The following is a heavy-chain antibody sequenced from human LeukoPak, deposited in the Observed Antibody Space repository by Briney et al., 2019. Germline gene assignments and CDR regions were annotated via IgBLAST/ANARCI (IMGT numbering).Heavy chain of an antibody. CDR3: TRESPIAAAGINFDY. CDR1: GFTFGDYA. V-gene: IGHV3-49*04. CDR2: IRSKAYGGTT. J-gene: IGHJ4*02. D-gene: IGHD6-13*01. Sequence: GGSLRLSCTASGFTFGDYAMSWVRQAPGKGLEWVGFIRSKAYGGTTEYAASVKGRFTISRDDSKSIAYLQMNSLKTEDTAVYYCTRESPIAAAGINFDYWGQGTQVTVSS.